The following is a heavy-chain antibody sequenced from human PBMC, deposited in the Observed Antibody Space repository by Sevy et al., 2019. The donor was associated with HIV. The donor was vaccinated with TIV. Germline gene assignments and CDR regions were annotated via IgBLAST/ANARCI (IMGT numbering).Heavy chain of an antibody. Sequence: ASVKVSCKASGYTFTGYYMHWVRQAPGQGLEWMGWINPNSGGTNYAQKFQGWVTMTRDTSISKAYMELSRLRSDDTAVYYWGREYYVWGSDYYYGMDVWGQGTTVTVSS. CDR1: GYTFTGYY. V-gene: IGHV1-2*04. CDR2: INPNSGGT. CDR3: GREYYVWGSDYYYGMDV. J-gene: IGHJ6*02. D-gene: IGHD3-16*01.